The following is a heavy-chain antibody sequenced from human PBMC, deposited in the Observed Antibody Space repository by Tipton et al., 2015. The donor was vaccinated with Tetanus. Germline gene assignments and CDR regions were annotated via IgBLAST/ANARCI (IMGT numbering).Heavy chain of an antibody. J-gene: IGHJ6*04. CDR2: IYSDGNT. Sequence: SLRLSCAASGFTFSSYWMHWVRQAPGKGLEWVSVIYSDGNTYYADSVKGRFTISRVNSKNTLYLQMSSLRAEDTAVYYCARDSDDSSGYYYYYYGMDVWGKGTTFTVSS. CDR1: GFTFSSYW. V-gene: IGHV3-53*01. CDR3: ARDSDDSSGYYYYYYGMDV. D-gene: IGHD3-22*01.